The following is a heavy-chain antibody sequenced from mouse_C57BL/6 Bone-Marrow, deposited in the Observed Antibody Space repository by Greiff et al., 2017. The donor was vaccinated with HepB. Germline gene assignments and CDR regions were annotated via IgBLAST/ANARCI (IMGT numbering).Heavy chain of an antibody. CDR3: ARDGPRRLRRD. D-gene: IGHD2-4*01. V-gene: IGHV1-81*01. CDR1: GYTFTSYG. CDR2: IYPRSGNT. Sequence: VQLQESGAELARPGASVKLSCKASGYTFTSYGISWVKQRTGQGLEWIGEIYPRSGNTYYNEKFKGKATLTADKSSSTAYMELRSLTSEDSAVYFCARDGPRRLRRDGGQGTTLTVSA. J-gene: IGHJ2*01.